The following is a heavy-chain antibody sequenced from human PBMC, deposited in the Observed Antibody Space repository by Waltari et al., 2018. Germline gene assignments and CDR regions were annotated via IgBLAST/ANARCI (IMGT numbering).Heavy chain of an antibody. D-gene: IGHD1-26*01. CDR1: GYTFTNYD. Sequence: QVQLVQSGAEVKKPGASVKVSCKASGYTFTNYDINWVRQATGQGLEWMGWMNPISGNTGYAQKFQGRVTITRNTSISTAYMELSSLRSEDTAVYYCARGQSSGSYYHMDVWDKGTTVTVSS. J-gene: IGHJ6*03. V-gene: IGHV1-8*03. CDR3: ARGQSSGSYYHMDV. CDR2: MNPISGNT.